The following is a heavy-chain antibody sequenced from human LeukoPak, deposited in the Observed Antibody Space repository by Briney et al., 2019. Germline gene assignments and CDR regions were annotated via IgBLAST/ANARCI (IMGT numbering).Heavy chain of an antibody. V-gene: IGHV4-39*07. CDR1: GGSISSSRYY. CDR2: IHHSGST. D-gene: IGHD6-6*01. J-gene: IGHJ4*02. Sequence: SETLSLTCTVSGGSISSSRYYWGWIRQPPGKGLEWIGSIHHSGSTYYNPSLKSRVTVSVDTSKNQFSLKLSSVTAADAAVYYCARGVDSSSSMTIDYWGQGTLVTVSS. CDR3: ARGVDSSSSMTIDY.